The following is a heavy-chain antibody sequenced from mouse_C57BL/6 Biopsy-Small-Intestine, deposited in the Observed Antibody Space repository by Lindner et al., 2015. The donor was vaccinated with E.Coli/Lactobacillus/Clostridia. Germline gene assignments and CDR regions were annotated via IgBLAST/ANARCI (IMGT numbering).Heavy chain of an antibody. V-gene: IGHV1-84*02. D-gene: IGHD6-1*01. CDR1: GYTFTTYG. CDR3: ARDRKIDGLFDY. Sequence: SVKVSCKASGYTFTTYGINWVRQAPGQGLEWMGWISAYSGNTKSAQNLQGRVTMTTDTSTSTAYMELRSLRSDDTAVYYCARDRKIDGLFDYWGQGTLVTVSS. J-gene: IGHJ4*01. CDR2: ISAYSGNT.